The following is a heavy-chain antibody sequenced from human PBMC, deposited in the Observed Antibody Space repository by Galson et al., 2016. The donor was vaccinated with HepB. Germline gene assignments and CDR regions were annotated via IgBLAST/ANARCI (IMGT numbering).Heavy chain of an antibody. CDR1: GYSFTSYW. V-gene: IGHV5-51*01. CDR3: ARLERYCSGGSCYPTYFDY. D-gene: IGHD2-15*01. Sequence: QSGAEVKKPGESLKISYQGSGYSFTSYWIGWVRQMPGKGLEWMGIIYPGDSDTRYSPSFQGQVTFSADKSISTAYLQCSLKASDTAMYYCARLERYCSGGSCYPTYFDYWGQGTLGTVSS. J-gene: IGHJ4*02. CDR2: IYPGDSDT.